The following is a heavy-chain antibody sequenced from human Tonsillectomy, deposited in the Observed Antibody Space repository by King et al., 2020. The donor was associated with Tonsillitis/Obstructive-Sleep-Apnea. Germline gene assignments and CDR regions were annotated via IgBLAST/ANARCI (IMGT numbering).Heavy chain of an antibody. CDR3: ARGGIAVADYHYYYGMDG. J-gene: IGHJ6*02. Sequence: QLQESGPGLVKPSETLSLTCTVSAGSISTYYWSWIQQPPGKGLEWIGYIYYSGSTSYNPSLKSRVTISVDTSKNQFSLRLSSVTAADTAVYYCARGGIAVADYHYYYGMDGWGQGTTVTVSS. CDR2: IYYSGST. V-gene: IGHV4-59*01. D-gene: IGHD6-19*01. CDR1: AGSISTYY.